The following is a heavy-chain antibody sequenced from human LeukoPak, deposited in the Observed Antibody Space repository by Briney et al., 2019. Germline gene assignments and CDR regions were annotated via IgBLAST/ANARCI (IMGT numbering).Heavy chain of an antibody. Sequence: GGSLRLSCAASEFTFSSYAMSWVRQAPGKGLAWVSAISGSGTSTYYADSVKGRFTISRDNSKNTLYLQMNSLRAEDTALYYCAKGKITMVRGSPTDFWGQGTLATVSS. D-gene: IGHD3-10*01. CDR3: AKGKITMVRGSPTDF. CDR1: EFTFSSYA. V-gene: IGHV3-23*01. CDR2: ISGSGTST. J-gene: IGHJ4*02.